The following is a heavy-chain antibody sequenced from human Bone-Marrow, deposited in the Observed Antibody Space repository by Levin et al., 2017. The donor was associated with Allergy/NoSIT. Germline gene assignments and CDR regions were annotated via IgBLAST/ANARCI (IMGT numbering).Heavy chain of an antibody. CDR3: ARCGGDCHRATKSFDY. Sequence: GGSLRLSCSASGFTFSSFAMHWVRQAPGKGLDWVAVMSYDGSTIIYADSVRGRFAISRDNSKNTLYLQMNGLRAEDTAIYYCARCGGDCHRATKSFDYWGQGTLVTVSS. V-gene: IGHV3-30*09. CDR1: GFTFSSFA. CDR2: MSYDGSTI. J-gene: IGHJ4*02. D-gene: IGHD2-21*02.